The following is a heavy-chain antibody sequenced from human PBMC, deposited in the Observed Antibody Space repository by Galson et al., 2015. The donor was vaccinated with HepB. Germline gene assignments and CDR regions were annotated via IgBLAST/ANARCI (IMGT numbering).Heavy chain of an antibody. CDR2: IKQDGSEK. V-gene: IGHV3-7*03. J-gene: IGHJ1*01. CDR1: EFTFSSYW. D-gene: IGHD3-10*01. CDR3: ARDGARDSGSQIMIDPEYFQH. Sequence: SLRLSCAASEFTFSSYWMSWVRQAPGKGLEWVANIKQDGSEKYYVDSVKGRFTISRDNAKNSLYLQMNSLRVEDTAVYYCARDGARDSGSQIMIDPEYFQHWGQGTLVTVSS.